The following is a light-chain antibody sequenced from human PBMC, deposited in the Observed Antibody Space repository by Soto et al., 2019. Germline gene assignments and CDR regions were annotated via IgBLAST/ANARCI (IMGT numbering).Light chain of an antibody. Sequence: QSVLTQPPSASGTPGQSVTISCSGSTYNIGSNTVNWYQQLPGTAPKLLVYSNDQRPSGVPDRFSASKSGTSASLDIAGPQAEDEGDYYCQSYDNTLDARYVFGTGTKVTVL. CDR1: TYNIGSNT. CDR3: QSYDNTLDARYV. CDR2: SND. J-gene: IGLJ1*01. V-gene: IGLV1-44*01.